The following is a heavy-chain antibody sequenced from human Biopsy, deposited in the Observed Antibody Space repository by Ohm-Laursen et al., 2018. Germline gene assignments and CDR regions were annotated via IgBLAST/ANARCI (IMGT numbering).Heavy chain of an antibody. CDR2: IYFAGRT. CDR3: ASAGYNPDWNFDL. CDR1: GGPIDSYY. Sequence: SETLSLTCTVSGGPIDSYYWSWIRQPPGKALERIGYIYFAGRTSYNPSLKSRVTMSVNTSKKQFSLRLSSVTAADTAVYYCASAGYNPDWNFDLWGRGTRVTVSS. D-gene: IGHD5-24*01. V-gene: IGHV4-59*12. J-gene: IGHJ2*01.